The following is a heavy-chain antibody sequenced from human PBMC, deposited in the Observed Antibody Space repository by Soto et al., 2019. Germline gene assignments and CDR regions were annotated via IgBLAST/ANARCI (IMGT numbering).Heavy chain of an antibody. CDR2: IGSSGSPI. CDR1: GFTFSTFW. J-gene: IGHJ4*02. Sequence: GGSLRLSCAASGFTFSTFWMNWVRQAPGKGLEWISYIGSSGSPIYYADSVRGRFTIFRDNAKDSLYLQMNSLSPEDTGVYYCARDQRSITSSGNFDSWGQGTLVTVSS. V-gene: IGHV3-48*01. CDR3: ARDQRSITSSGNFDS. D-gene: IGHD1-20*01.